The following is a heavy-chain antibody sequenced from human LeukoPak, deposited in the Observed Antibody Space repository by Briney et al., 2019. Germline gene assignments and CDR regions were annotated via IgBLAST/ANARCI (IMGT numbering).Heavy chain of an antibody. V-gene: IGHV3-9*01. CDR2: ISWDSGSV. D-gene: IGHD1-14*01. Sequence: PGRSLRLSCAASGFTFDDYAMHWVRQAPGKGLEWVSGISWDSGSVDSADSVKGRFTISRDNARNTLYLQMDSLGVEDTAVYYCAREIRWYFFYMDVWGKGTTVTVAS. J-gene: IGHJ6*03. CDR3: AREIRWYFFYMDV. CDR1: GFTFDDYA.